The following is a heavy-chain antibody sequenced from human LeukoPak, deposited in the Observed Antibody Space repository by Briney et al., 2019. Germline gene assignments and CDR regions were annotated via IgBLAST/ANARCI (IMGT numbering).Heavy chain of an antibody. CDR2: ISSSSSTI. D-gene: IGHD3-9*01. V-gene: IGHV3-48*04. Sequence: GGSLRLSCAASGFTFSSYSMNWVRQAPGKGLEWVSYISSSSSTIYYADSVKGRFTISRDNAKNSLYLQMNSLRAEDTAVYYCASRAGYDILTGYDYWGQGTLVTVSS. J-gene: IGHJ4*02. CDR3: ASRAGYDILTGYDY. CDR1: GFTFSSYS.